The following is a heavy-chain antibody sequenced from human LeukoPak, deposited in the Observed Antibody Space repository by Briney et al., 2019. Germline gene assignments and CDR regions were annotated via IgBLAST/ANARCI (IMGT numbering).Heavy chain of an antibody. CDR3: ARRLTQYDCFDP. CDR2: TYYRSTWYN. Sequence: SQTLSLTCAISGDSVSSDSSSWNWIRQSPSRGLEWLGRTYYRSTWYNDYAVSVRGRITVNPDTSKNQFSLHLNSVTPEDTAVYYCARRLTQYDCFDPWGQGILVTVSS. J-gene: IGHJ5*02. CDR1: GDSVSSDSSS. V-gene: IGHV6-1*01. D-gene: IGHD2-2*01.